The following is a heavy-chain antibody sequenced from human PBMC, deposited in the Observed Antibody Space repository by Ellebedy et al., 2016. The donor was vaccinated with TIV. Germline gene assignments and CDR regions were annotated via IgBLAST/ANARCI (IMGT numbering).Heavy chain of an antibody. CDR3: ATDSHYNIAAAGRRVGATD. CDR1: GYTLTELS. CDR2: FDPEDGET. Sequence: ASVKVSCKVSGYTLTELSMHWVRQAPGKGLEWMGGFDPEDGETIYAQKFQGRVTMTEDTSTDTAYMELSSLRSEDTAVYYCATDSHYNIAAAGRRVGATDWGQGTLVTVSS. V-gene: IGHV1-24*01. D-gene: IGHD6-13*01. J-gene: IGHJ4*02.